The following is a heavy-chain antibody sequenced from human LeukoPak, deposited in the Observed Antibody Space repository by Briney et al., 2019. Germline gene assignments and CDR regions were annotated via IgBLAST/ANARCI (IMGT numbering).Heavy chain of an antibody. J-gene: IGHJ6*02. CDR2: ISYDGSNK. Sequence: PGRSLRLSCAASGFTFSSYAMHWVRQAPGKGLEWVAVISYDGSNKYYADSVKGRFTISRDNSKNTLYLQMNSLRAEDTAVYYCPRDKLAADLNVVYYYYGMDVWGQGTTVAVSS. V-gene: IGHV3-30-3*01. CDR1: GFTFSSYA. CDR3: PRDKLAADLNVVYYYYGMDV. D-gene: IGHD6-13*01.